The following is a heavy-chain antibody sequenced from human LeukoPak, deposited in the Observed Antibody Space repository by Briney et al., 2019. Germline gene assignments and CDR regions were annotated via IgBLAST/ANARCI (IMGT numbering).Heavy chain of an antibody. CDR3: ARDGNSTAVGFDY. CDR2: IYYSGST. CDR1: GGSISSHY. D-gene: IGHD4-23*01. V-gene: IGHV4-59*11. J-gene: IGHJ4*02. Sequence: SETLSLTCTVSGGSISSHYWSWIRQPPGKGLEWIGYIYYSGSTNYNPSLKSRVTISVDTSKNQFSLKLSSVTAADTAVYYCARDGNSTAVGFDYWGQGTLVTVSS.